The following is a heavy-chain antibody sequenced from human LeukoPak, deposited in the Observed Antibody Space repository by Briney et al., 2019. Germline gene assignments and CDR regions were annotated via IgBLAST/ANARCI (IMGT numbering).Heavy chain of an antibody. V-gene: IGHV3-43*02. CDR2: MSADGGST. CDR3: AKESGKFDY. J-gene: IGHJ4*02. CDR1: GLNFDDSA. Sequence: GGSLRLSCVASGLNFDDSAMHWVRQAPGKGLEWVSLMSADGGSTFSADSVKGRFSISRDNSKNSLYLQMNSLRSEDTAMYYCAKESGKFDYWGQGTLVAVSS.